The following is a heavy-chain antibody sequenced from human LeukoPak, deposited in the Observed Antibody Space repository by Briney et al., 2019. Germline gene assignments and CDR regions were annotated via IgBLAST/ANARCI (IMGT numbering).Heavy chain of an antibody. CDR3: ARQFYGSTSPNWFDP. Sequence: GASLQISCKGSGSSFTSYWIGWVRQLPGKGLEWMGIIYPGDSDTRYSPSFQGQVTISADKSISTAYLQWSSLKASDTAMYYCARQFYGSTSPNWFDPWGQGTLVTVSS. D-gene: IGHD2-2*01. V-gene: IGHV5-51*01. CDR1: GSSFTSYW. J-gene: IGHJ5*02. CDR2: IYPGDSDT.